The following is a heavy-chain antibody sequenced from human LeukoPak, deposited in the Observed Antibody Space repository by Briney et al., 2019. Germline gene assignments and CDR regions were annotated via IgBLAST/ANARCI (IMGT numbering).Heavy chain of an antibody. CDR2: ISSSSSTI. CDR1: GFTFSSYE. V-gene: IGHV3-48*01. J-gene: IGHJ6*03. CDR3: ARDFGGSGSYFYYYYYYMDV. Sequence: GGSLRLSCAASGFTFSSYEMNWVRQAPGKGLEWVSYISSSSSTIYYADSVKGRFTISRDNAKNSLYLQMNSLRAEDTAVYYCARDFGGSGSYFYYYYYYMDVWGKGTTVTVSS. D-gene: IGHD3-10*01.